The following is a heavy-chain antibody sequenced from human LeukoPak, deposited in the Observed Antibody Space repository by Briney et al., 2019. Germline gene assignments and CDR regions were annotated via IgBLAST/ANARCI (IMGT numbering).Heavy chain of an antibody. CDR1: GYTFTCYY. D-gene: IGHD6-25*01. CDR2: INPNSGGT. J-gene: IGHJ4*02. Sequence: ASVQVSCKASGYTFTCYYMHWVRQAPGQGLEWMGWINPNSGGTNYAQKFQGRVTMTRDTSISTAYMELSRLRSDDTAVYYCARLDMEQRNYWGQGTLVTVSA. V-gene: IGHV1-2*02. CDR3: ARLDMEQRNY.